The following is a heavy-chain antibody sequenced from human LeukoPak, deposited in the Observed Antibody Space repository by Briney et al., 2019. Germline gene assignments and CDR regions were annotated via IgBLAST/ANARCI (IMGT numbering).Heavy chain of an antibody. Sequence: ASVKVSCKASGYTFTSYDINWVRQATGQGLEWMGWMNPNSGNTGYAQKFQGRVTITADESTSTAYMELSSLRSEDTAVYYCARDRTIFGVSPDWFDPWGQGTLVTVSS. CDR2: MNPNSGNT. V-gene: IGHV1-8*03. CDR1: GYTFTSYD. D-gene: IGHD3-3*01. CDR3: ARDRTIFGVSPDWFDP. J-gene: IGHJ5*02.